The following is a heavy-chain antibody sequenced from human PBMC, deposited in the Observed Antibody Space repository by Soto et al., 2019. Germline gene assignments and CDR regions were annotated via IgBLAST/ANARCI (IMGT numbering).Heavy chain of an antibody. D-gene: IGHD6-13*01. CDR3: FSGIAAAGPSWGVSNRFDP. CDR1: GYTFTGYY. Sequence: ASVKVSCKASGYTFTGYYMHWVLQAPGQGIEWMGWINPNSGGTNYAQKFQGRVTMTRDTSISTAYMELSRLRSDDTAVYYCFSGIAAAGPSWGVSNRFDPWGQGTLVTVS. J-gene: IGHJ5*02. V-gene: IGHV1-2*02. CDR2: INPNSGGT.